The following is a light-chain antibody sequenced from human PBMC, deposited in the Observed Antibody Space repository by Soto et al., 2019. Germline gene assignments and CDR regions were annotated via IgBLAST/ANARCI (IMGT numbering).Light chain of an antibody. CDR2: GAS. Sequence: EIVMTQSPATLSVSPGERATLSCRASQSVSTTVAWYQQKPGQAPRLLIYGASTRATGIPARFSGSGSGTEFTHTISSLQSEDFAVYYCQQYNDWPTPFGQGTKVEVK. CDR3: QQYNDWPTP. J-gene: IGKJ1*01. V-gene: IGKV3-15*01. CDR1: QSVSTT.